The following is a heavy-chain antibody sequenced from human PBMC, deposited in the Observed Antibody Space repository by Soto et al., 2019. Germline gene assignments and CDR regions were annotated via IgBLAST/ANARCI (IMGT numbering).Heavy chain of an antibody. J-gene: IGHJ5*02. CDR1: GGTFSSYA. Sequence: GASVKVCCKASGGTFSSYAISWVRQAPGKGLEWMGGIIPIFGTANYAQKFQGRVTITADESTTTAYMELSSLRSEDTAVYYCARPTRFYYDSSGQSAWFDPWGQGTLVTVSS. V-gene: IGHV1-69*13. D-gene: IGHD3-22*01. CDR2: IIPIFGTA. CDR3: ARPTRFYYDSSGQSAWFDP.